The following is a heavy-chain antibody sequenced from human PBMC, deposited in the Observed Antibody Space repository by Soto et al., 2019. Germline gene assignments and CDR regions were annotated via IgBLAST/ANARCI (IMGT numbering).Heavy chain of an antibody. CDR1: GGSISGSSNY. J-gene: IGHJ6*02. V-gene: IGHV4-39*01. D-gene: IGHD2-21*02. CDR2: FYYSGST. CDR3: ARLLSRGTAAPLVYGMDV. Sequence: SETLSLTCTVSGGSISGSSNYWGWIRQPPGKGLEWIGSFYYSGSTYYNPSLKSRVTISVDTSKNQFSLNLTSVTAADTAVYYCARLLSRGTAAPLVYGMDVWGQGTTVTVSS.